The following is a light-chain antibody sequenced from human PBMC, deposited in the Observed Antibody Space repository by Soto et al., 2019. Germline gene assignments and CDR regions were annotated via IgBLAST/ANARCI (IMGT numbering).Light chain of an antibody. CDR1: XXMXTY. CDR2: SAS. CDR3: QQLNGYQLA. V-gene: IGKV1-9*01. J-gene: IGKJ4*01. Sequence: DIQLTQSPSFLSAFVGDTVTITCRXXXXMXTYLAWYQQKPGKVPKLLIRSASTLQSGVPPRFSGGGSGTEFTLTISTLQPDDSGIYYCQQLNGYQLAFGGGTNVEIK.